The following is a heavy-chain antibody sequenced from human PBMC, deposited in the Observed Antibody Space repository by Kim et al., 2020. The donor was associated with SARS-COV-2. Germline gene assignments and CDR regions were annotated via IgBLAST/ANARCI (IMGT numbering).Heavy chain of an antibody. V-gene: IGHV5-51*01. J-gene: IGHJ5*02. CDR3: ARLRGSSGLFDH. Sequence: GESLKISCEVSGYIFNTYCIGWVRQMPGKGLEWMWLIDPGVSDPRYSPSFQGHVTFSFDKSITTAYLQWSSLQPSAPALYYCARLRGSSGLFDHWVQGT. CDR2: IDPGVSDP. D-gene: IGHD6-6*01. CDR1: GYIFNTYC.